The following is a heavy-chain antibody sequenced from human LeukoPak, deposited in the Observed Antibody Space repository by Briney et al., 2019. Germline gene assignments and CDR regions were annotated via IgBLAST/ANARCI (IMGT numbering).Heavy chain of an antibody. CDR3: ARPYYYDSSGYYDIYFDY. V-gene: IGHV3-48*01. CDR1: GFTFSSYS. D-gene: IGHD3-22*01. Sequence: GGSLRLSCAASGFTFSSYSMNWVRQAPGKGLEWVSYISSSSSTIYYADSVKGRFTISRDNAKNSLYLQMNTLRAEDTAVYYCARPYYYDSSGYYDIYFDYWGQGTLVTVSS. CDR2: ISSSSSTI. J-gene: IGHJ4*02.